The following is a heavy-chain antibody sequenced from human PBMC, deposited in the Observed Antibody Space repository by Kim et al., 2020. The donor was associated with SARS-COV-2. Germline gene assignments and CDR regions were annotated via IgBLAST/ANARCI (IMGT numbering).Heavy chain of an antibody. D-gene: IGHD3-9*01. CDR3: ARDDILTGYYAFDI. J-gene: IGHJ3*02. Sequence: APKFQGRVTMTRDTSISTAYMELSRLRSDDTAVYYCARDDILTGYYAFDIWGQGTMVTVSS. V-gene: IGHV1-2*02.